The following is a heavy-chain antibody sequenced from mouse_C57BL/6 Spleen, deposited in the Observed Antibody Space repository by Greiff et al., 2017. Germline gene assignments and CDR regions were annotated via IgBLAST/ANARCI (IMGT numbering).Heavy chain of an antibody. Sequence: VQLQQSGPGLVQPSPSLSITCTVSGFSLTSYGVHWVRLSPGQGLEWLGGIWKGGSTDYNAAFMSRLGNTKENSKSQVFFKMNSLQADDTAIYYCAKTTGGAMDYWGQGTSVTVSS. CDR3: AKTTGGAMDY. D-gene: IGHD3-2*01. J-gene: IGHJ4*01. V-gene: IGHV2-5*01. CDR2: IWKGGST. CDR1: GFSLTSYG.